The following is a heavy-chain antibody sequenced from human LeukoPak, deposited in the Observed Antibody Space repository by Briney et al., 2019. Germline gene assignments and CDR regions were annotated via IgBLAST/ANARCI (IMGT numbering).Heavy chain of an antibody. CDR2: IYYSGST. D-gene: IGHD6-13*01. Sequence: SETLSLTCTVSGGSNSSYYWSWIRQPPGKGLEWIGYIYYSGSTNYNPSLKSRVTISVDTSKNQFSLKLSSVTAADTAVYYCARGSSRFDCWGQGTLVTVSS. CDR3: ARGSSRFDC. CDR1: GGSNSSYY. J-gene: IGHJ4*02. V-gene: IGHV4-59*12.